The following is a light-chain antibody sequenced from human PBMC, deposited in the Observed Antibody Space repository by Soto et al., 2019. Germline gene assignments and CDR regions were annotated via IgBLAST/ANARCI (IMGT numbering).Light chain of an antibody. CDR2: HAS. V-gene: IGKV1-5*01. Sequence: DIQMTQSPSTLPASVGDRVTITCRASQSISNWLAWYQQKRGTAPKLLIYHASTLESGVPSRFSGSGSGTEFTLTISSLQPDDFATYYCQQYMSYSFGQGTKVEIK. CDR1: QSISNW. J-gene: IGKJ1*01. CDR3: QQYMSYS.